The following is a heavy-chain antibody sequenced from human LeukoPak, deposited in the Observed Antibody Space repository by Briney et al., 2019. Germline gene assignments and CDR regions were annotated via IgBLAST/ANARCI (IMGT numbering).Heavy chain of an antibody. CDR2: ISGSGGST. Sequence: GGSLRLSCAASGFTFSSYAMSWVRQAPGKGLEWVSAISGSGGSTYYADSVKGRFTISRDNSKNTLYLQMNSLRAEDTAVYFCAIAPVTQRELDYFDQGNLVNGSS. J-gene: IGHJ4*02. V-gene: IGHV3-23*01. CDR1: GFTFSSYA. D-gene: IGHD1-7*01. CDR3: AIAPVTQRELDY.